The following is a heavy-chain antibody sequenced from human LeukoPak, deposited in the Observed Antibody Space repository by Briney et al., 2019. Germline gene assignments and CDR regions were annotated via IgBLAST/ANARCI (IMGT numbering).Heavy chain of an antibody. CDR1: GGSFSGYY. Sequence: PSETLSLTCAVYGGSFSGYYCSWIRQPPGKGLEWIGEINHSGSTNYNPSLKSRVTISVDTSKNQFSLKLNSVTAADTAVYYCARSGYSSSWYVHWGQGTLVTVSS. J-gene: IGHJ4*02. V-gene: IGHV4-34*01. CDR3: ARSGYSSSWYVH. D-gene: IGHD6-13*01. CDR2: INHSGST.